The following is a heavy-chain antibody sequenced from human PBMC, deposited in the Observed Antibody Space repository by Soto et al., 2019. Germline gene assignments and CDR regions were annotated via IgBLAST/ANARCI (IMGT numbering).Heavy chain of an antibody. CDR2: ISYDGSNK. J-gene: IGHJ4*02. V-gene: IGHV3-30-3*01. CDR1: GFTFSSYA. Sequence: QVQLVESGGGVVQPGRSLRLSCAASGFTFSSYAMHWVRQAPGKGLEWVAVISYDGSNKYYADSVKGRFTISRDNSKNTLYLQMNSLRAEDTAVYYCACLYGSEIDYWGQGTLVTVSS. CDR3: ACLYGSEIDY. D-gene: IGHD3-10*01.